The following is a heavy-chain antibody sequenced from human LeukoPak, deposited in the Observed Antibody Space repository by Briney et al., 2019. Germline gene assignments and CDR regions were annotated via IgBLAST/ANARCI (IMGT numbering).Heavy chain of an antibody. Sequence: GGSLRLSCAASGFSFSSYRLNWVRQAPGKGLEWVSSVSNSGDYIHYADSVKGRFTISRDNSKNSLYLQMNSLRAEDTAVYYCAKDTCNYGKKTCMLYRAYFDYCGQGTLVTVSS. J-gene: IGHJ4*02. D-gene: IGHD2-8*01. CDR1: GFSFSSYR. V-gene: IGHV3-21*06. CDR2: VSNSGDYI. CDR3: AKDTCNYGKKTCMLYRAYFDY.